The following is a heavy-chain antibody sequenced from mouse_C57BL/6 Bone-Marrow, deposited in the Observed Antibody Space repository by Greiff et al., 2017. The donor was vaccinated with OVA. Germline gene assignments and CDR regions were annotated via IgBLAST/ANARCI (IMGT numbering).Heavy chain of an antibody. CDR2: IDPANGNT. Sequence: VQLQQSVAELVRPGASVKLSCTASGFNIKNTYMHWVKQRPEQGLEWIGRIDPANGNTKYAPKFQGKATITADTSSNTAYLQLSILTSDDTAIYYCARTYGSSSYAMDYWGQGTSVTVSS. CDR3: ARTYGSSSYAMDY. CDR1: GFNIKNTY. D-gene: IGHD1-1*01. V-gene: IGHV14-3*01. J-gene: IGHJ4*01.